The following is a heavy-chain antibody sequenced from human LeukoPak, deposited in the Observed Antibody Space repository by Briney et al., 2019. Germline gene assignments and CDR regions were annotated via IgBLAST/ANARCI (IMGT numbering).Heavy chain of an antibody. V-gene: IGHV4-59*01. CDR2: IYHSGTT. CDR1: GGSISNYY. Sequence: PSETLSLTCTVSGGSISNYYWSWIRQPPGKGLEWIGYIYHSGTTNYNASLKSRVTISLDTSKNQFSLKLSSVTAADTAVYYCARDGSSNAFDIWGQGTMVTVSA. J-gene: IGHJ3*02. CDR3: ARDGSSNAFDI. D-gene: IGHD6-6*01.